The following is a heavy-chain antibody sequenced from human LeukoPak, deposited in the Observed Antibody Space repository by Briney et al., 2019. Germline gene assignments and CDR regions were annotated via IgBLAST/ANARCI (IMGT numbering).Heavy chain of an antibody. CDR2: ISAYNGNT. J-gene: IGHJ4*02. Sequence: ASVKVSRKASGYTFTSYGISWVRQAPGQGLEWMGWISAYNGNTNYAQKLQGRVTMTTDTSTSTAYMELRSLRSDDTAVYYCARPDYYYGSGSYTYYFDYWGQGTLVTVSS. V-gene: IGHV1-18*01. CDR1: GYTFTSYG. CDR3: ARPDYYYGSGSYTYYFDY. D-gene: IGHD3-10*01.